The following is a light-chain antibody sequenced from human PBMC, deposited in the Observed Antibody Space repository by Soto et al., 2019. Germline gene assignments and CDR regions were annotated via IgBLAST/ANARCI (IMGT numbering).Light chain of an antibody. V-gene: IGKV3-20*01. CDR2: DAS. CDR3: QQYGSSLLT. J-gene: IGKJ4*01. Sequence: EIVLTQSPGTLSLSPGERATLSCRASQSVSSSYLVWYQQKPGQAPRLLIYDASSRATGIPDRFSGSGSGTDFTLTISRLEPEDFAVYYCQQYGSSLLTFGGGTKVEIK. CDR1: QSVSSSY.